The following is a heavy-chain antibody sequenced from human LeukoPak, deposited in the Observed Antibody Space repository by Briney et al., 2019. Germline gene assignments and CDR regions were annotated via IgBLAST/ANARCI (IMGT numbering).Heavy chain of an antibody. CDR1: GLTFSSHW. CDR3: AREGNDFWSGYGYYFDY. J-gene: IGHJ4*02. CDR2: ITNDGSST. D-gene: IGHD3-3*01. Sequence: GGSLRLSCAASGLTFSSHWMHWVRQAPGKGLVWVSRITNDGSSTTYADSVKGRFTISRDNAKNMLYLQVNSLRAEDTAVYYCAREGNDFWSGYGYYFDYWGQGTLVTVSS. V-gene: IGHV3-74*01.